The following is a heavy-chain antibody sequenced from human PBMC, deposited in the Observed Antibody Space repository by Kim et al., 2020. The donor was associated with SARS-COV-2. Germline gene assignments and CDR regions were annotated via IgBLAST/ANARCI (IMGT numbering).Heavy chain of an antibody. D-gene: IGHD1-26*01. Sequence: YDQKFQGRVTMTRDTSTSTGYMELSSLRSEDTAVYYCARDLSGYYYYGMDVWGQGTTVTVSS. J-gene: IGHJ6*02. V-gene: IGHV1-46*01. CDR3: ARDLSGYYYYGMDV.